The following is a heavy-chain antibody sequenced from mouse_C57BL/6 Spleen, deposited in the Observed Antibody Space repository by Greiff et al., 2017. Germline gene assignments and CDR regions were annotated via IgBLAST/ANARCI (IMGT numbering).Heavy chain of an antibody. J-gene: IGHJ4*01. Sequence: QVQLQQPGAELVKPGASVKLSCKASGYTFTSYWMHWVKQRPGRGLEWIGRIDPNFGGTTYNEKFKSKATLTVDKPSSTAYMQLSSLTSADSAVYYCARSYGYYLDYYAMDYWGQGTSVTVSS. V-gene: IGHV1-72*01. CDR2: IDPNFGGT. D-gene: IGHD2-3*01. CDR1: GYTFTSYW. CDR3: ARSYGYYLDYYAMDY.